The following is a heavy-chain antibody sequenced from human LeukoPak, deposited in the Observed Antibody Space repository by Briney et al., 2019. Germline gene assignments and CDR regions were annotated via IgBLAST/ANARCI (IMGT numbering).Heavy chain of an antibody. D-gene: IGHD4-17*01. Sequence: PSETLSLTCAVSGGSISSDGYSWSWIRQPPGKGLEWIGYMYHSGSTYYNPSLKSRVTMSVDRSKNQFSLQLTSVTAADTAVYYCARSTPVTYYFDYWGQGTLVTVSS. CDR2: MYHSGST. CDR3: ARSTPVTYYFDY. CDR1: GGSISSDGYS. J-gene: IGHJ4*02. V-gene: IGHV4-30-2*01.